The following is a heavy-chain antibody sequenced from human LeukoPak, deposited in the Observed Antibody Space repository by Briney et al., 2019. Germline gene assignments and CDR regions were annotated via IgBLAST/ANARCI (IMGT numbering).Heavy chain of an antibody. CDR2: LYPGDSDT. CDR3: ARASGTTGGYFDY. J-gene: IGHJ4*02. V-gene: IGHV5-51*01. CDR1: GYSFTNHW. Sequence: VESLKISCEGSGYSFTNHWIGWVRQMPGKGLEWMGILYPGDSDTKYSPSFQGQVTISADKSISTAYLQWGSLKASDTAMYYCARASGTTGGYFDYWGQGTLVTVSS. D-gene: IGHD1-26*01.